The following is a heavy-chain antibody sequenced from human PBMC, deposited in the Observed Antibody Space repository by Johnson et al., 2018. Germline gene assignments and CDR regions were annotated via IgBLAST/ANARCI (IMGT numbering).Heavy chain of an antibody. CDR3: AKALHYYDSSGYYEIDAFDI. J-gene: IGHJ3*02. D-gene: IGHD3-22*01. V-gene: IGHV3-30*18. Sequence: QPGRSLRLSCAASGFTFSSYGMHWVRQAPGKGLEWVAVISYDGSNKYYADYVKGRFTISRDNSKNTLYLQMNSLRAEDTAVYYCAKALHYYDSSGYYEIDAFDIWGQGTMVTVSS. CDR2: ISYDGSNK. CDR1: GFTFSSYG.